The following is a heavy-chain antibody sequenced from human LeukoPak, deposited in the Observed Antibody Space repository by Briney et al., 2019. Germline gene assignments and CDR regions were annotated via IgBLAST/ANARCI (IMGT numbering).Heavy chain of an antibody. Sequence: GASVKVSCKTSGYSFILYGISWVRQAPGQGPEWMGWISTSTGDTKYTQKLQGRVTMTTDTSTSTAYIELRSLRSDDTAVYYCARDLYYGSRLDPWGQGTLVTVSS. CDR3: ARDLYYGSRLDP. J-gene: IGHJ5*02. CDR1: GYSFILYG. CDR2: ISTSTGDT. D-gene: IGHD3-10*01. V-gene: IGHV1-18*01.